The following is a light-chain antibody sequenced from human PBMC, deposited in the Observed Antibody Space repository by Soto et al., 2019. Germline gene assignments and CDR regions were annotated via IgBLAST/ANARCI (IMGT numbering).Light chain of an antibody. Sequence: EIVMTHSPATLSVSPGERATLSCRASQSVSSNLAWYQQKPGQAPRVLIYGASTRATGIPARFSGSGSGTEFTLTISRLDPEYFAVYYCQQYGGSPTFGQGTKVDIK. CDR3: QQYGGSPT. J-gene: IGKJ1*01. V-gene: IGKV3D-15*01. CDR1: QSVSSN. CDR2: GAS.